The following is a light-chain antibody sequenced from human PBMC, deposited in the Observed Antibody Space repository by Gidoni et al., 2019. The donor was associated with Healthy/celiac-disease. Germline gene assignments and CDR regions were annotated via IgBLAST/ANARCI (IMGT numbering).Light chain of an antibody. Sequence: DIVMTQPPLSLPVTPGEPASISCRSSHSLLHSNGYNYLDWYLQKPGQSPQLLIYLGSNRASGVPDRFSGSGSGTDFTLKISRVEAEDVGVYYCMQALQTPTFGQGTKLEIK. CDR2: LGS. J-gene: IGKJ2*01. CDR1: HSLLHSNGYNY. CDR3: MQALQTPT. V-gene: IGKV2-28*01.